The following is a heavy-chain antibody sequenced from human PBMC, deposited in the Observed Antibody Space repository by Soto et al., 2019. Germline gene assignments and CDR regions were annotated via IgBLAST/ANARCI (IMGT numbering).Heavy chain of an antibody. J-gene: IGHJ1*01. CDR2: IPYDGSNK. CDR1: GFTFSSYG. Sequence: GGSLRLSCAASGFTFSSYGMHWVRQAPGKGLEWVAVIPYDGSNKYYADSVKGRFTISRDNSKNTLYLQMNSLRAEDTAVYYCSKYRAVAGPGLLQLWGQGTLVTVSS. V-gene: IGHV3-30*18. D-gene: IGHD6-19*01. CDR3: SKYRAVAGPGLLQL.